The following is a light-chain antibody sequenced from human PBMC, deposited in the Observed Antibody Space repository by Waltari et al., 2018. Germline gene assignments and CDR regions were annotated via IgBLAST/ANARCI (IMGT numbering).Light chain of an antibody. J-gene: IGKJ4*01. CDR3: QQYDSSGST. V-gene: IGKV3-20*01. Sequence: ETVLTQSPVTLSLSPGERATLSCRASQSVSSTYLAWYQQKPGQAPRLLIYGTSSRATGIPDRFSGSGSGTDVTLTISRLEPEDFAVYYCQQYDSSGSTFGGGTKVEIK. CDR2: GTS. CDR1: QSVSSTY.